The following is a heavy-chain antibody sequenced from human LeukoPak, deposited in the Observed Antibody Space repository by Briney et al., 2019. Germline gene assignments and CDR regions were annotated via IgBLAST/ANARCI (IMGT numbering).Heavy chain of an antibody. CDR1: GFTFNSYS. Sequence: GGSLSLSCTASGFTFNSYSLNWVRQAPGTGLEWVSFISASSSVRYYADSVKVRCTISRDNAKNSLDLQMSSLRAEDTAVYYSARDRGGSSSEIDYWGQGTLVTVSS. J-gene: IGHJ4*02. V-gene: IGHV3-48*04. CDR2: ISASSSVR. CDR3: ARDRGGSSSEIDY. D-gene: IGHD1-26*01.